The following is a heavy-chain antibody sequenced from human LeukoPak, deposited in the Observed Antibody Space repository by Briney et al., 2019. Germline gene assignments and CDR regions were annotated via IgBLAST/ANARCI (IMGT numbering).Heavy chain of an antibody. D-gene: IGHD6-19*01. V-gene: IGHV1-18*01. CDR3: ARNSHGYGSGWQQFNFDY. CDR1: GYTFTNYG. CDR2: INTENGNT. J-gene: IGHJ4*02. Sequence: ASVRVSCKASGYTFTNYGITWVRQAPGQGLEWMEWINTENGNTNYAERLQGRVTMTTDTSTRTAYMELRGLRSEDTAIYYCARNSHGYGSGWQQFNFDYWGQGTLVTVS.